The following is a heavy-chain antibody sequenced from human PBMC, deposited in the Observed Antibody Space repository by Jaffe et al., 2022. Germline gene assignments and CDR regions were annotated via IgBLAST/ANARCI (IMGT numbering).Heavy chain of an antibody. CDR2: IYHTGGT. Sequence: QVQLQESGPGLVKPSGTLPLTCAVSGYSITSNNWWSWIRQPPGKGLEWIGEIYHTGGTNYNPSLKSRVTISLDKSNNQFSLNLNSVTDADTAVYYCVRHYPNGAYAFDIWGQGTMVTVSS. J-gene: IGHJ3*02. D-gene: IGHD4-17*01. V-gene: IGHV4-4*02. CDR3: VRHYPNGAYAFDI. CDR1: GYSITSNNW.